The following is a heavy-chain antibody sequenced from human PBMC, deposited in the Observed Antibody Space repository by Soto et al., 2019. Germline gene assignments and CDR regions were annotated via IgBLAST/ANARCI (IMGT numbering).Heavy chain of an antibody. CDR3: ARDEPFDYGGNSGFFGY. CDR2: IWYDGSNK. Sequence: PGGSLRLSCAASGFTFSSYGMHWVRQAPGKGLEWVAVIWYDGSNKYYADSVKGRFTISRDNSKNTLYLQMNSLRAEDTAVYYCARDEPFDYGGNSGFFGYWGQGTLVTVSS. V-gene: IGHV3-33*01. D-gene: IGHD4-17*01. CDR1: GFTFSSYG. J-gene: IGHJ4*02.